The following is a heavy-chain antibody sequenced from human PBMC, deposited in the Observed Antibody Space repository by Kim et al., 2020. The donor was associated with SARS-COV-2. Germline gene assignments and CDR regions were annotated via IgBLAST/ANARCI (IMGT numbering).Heavy chain of an antibody. CDR3: ARTDYGGNSPHFAY. CDR2: IIPIFGTA. J-gene: IGHJ4*02. D-gene: IGHD4-17*01. CDR1: GGTFSSYA. Sequence: SVKVSCKAPGGTFSSYAISWVRQVPGQGLEWMGGIIPIFGTANYSQKFQGRVTITADESTSTAYMELSSMRSEDTAVYYCARTDYGGNSPHFAYWGQGTLVTVSS. V-gene: IGHV1-69*13.